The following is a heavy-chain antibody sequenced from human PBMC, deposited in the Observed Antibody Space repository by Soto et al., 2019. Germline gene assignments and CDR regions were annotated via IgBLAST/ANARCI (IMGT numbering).Heavy chain of an antibody. Sequence: ASVKVSCKASGYTFSVYHMQWVRQAPGQGLELMGWVHPNSGGTNYAQSFEGRVTMTRDTSINTAYMELSRLTSDDTAVYYCAKELQRGMDVWGQGTTVTVYS. J-gene: IGHJ6*02. D-gene: IGHD4-4*01. CDR2: VHPNSGGT. V-gene: IGHV1-2*02. CDR3: AKELQRGMDV. CDR1: GYTFSVYH.